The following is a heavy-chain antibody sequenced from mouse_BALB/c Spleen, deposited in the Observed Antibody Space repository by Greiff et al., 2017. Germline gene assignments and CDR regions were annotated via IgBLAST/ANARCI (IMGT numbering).Heavy chain of an antibody. D-gene: IGHD1-2*01. Sequence: EVKLVESGPSLVKPSQTLSLTCSVTGDSITSGYWNWIRKFPGNKLEYMGYISYSGSTYYNPSLKSRISITRDTSKNQYYLQLNSVTTEDTATYYCARYHYGRNDYAMDYWGQGTSVTVSS. J-gene: IGHJ4*01. CDR1: GDSITSGY. CDR3: ARYHYGRNDYAMDY. V-gene: IGHV3-8*02. CDR2: ISYSGST.